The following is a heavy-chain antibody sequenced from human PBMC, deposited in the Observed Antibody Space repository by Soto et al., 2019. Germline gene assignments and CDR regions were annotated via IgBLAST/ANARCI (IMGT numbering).Heavy chain of an antibody. V-gene: IGHV1-2*02. D-gene: IGHD6-19*01. CDR2: INPNSGGT. Sequence: ASVKVSCKASGYTFSGFYMHWVRQAPGQGLEWMGWINPNSGGTKSAEKFQGRVTMTRDTSISTAYMELSRLTSDGTAVYYCASAAVTGTAGLDFWGQGTQVTVSS. J-gene: IGHJ4*02. CDR3: ASAAVTGTAGLDF. CDR1: GYTFSGFY.